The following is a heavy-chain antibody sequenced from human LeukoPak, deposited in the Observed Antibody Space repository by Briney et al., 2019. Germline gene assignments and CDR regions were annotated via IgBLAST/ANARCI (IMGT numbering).Heavy chain of an antibody. J-gene: IGHJ3*02. CDR3: ARGHGVRDDAFDI. V-gene: IGHV1-18*04. CDR2: ISGFNGHT. D-gene: IGHD3-16*01. CDR1: GYTFINYG. Sequence: ASVKVSCKASGYTFINYGMSWVRQAPGHGLEWMGWISGFNGHTKYSQKSQGRVTITTDTSTSTAYMEVRSLRSDDTAVYYCARGHGVRDDAFDIWGQGNLVTVSS.